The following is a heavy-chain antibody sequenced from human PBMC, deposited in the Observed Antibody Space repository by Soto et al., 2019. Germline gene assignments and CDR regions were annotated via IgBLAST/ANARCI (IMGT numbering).Heavy chain of an antibody. CDR2: IYHSGST. Sequence: QVQLQESGPGLVKPSGTLSLTCAVSGGSISSSNWWSWVRQPPGKGLEWIGEIYHSGSTNYNPSVKSRVTLSVDKSKNQFSLKLSSVTAADTAVYYCARAYYDSSGTIQAFDYWGQGTLVTVSS. J-gene: IGHJ4*02. V-gene: IGHV4-4*02. CDR3: ARAYYDSSGTIQAFDY. CDR1: GGSISSSNW. D-gene: IGHD3-22*01.